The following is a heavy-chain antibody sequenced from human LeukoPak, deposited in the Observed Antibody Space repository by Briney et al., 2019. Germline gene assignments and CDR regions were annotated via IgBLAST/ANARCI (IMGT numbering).Heavy chain of an antibody. J-gene: IGHJ4*02. CDR1: GFTFSSYW. Sequence: PGGSLRLSCAAPGFTFSSYWMHWVRQAPGKGLVWVSRINSDGSSTIYADAVKGRYTISRDNAKNTLYLQMNSLRAEDTAVYYCVRGYGGNTFDYWGQGTLVTVSS. V-gene: IGHV3-74*01. CDR2: INSDGSST. D-gene: IGHD4/OR15-4a*01. CDR3: VRGYGGNTFDY.